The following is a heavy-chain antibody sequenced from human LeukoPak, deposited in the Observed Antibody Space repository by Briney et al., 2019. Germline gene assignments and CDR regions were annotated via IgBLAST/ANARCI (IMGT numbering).Heavy chain of an antibody. CDR3: AKLKVFLRAEYSS. CDR2: ISGRGGST. J-gene: IGHJ5*02. Sequence: PGGSLRLSCAASGFTFSSYAMSWVRQAPGKGLEWVSAISGRGGSTYYADSVKGRFTISRDNSKNTLYLQMNSLRAEDTAVYYCAKLKVFLRAEYSSWGQGTLVTVSS. CDR1: GFTFSSYA. V-gene: IGHV3-23*01. D-gene: IGHD5-18*01.